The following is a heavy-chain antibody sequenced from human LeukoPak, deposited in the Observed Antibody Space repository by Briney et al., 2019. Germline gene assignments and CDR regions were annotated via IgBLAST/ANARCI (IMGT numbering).Heavy chain of an antibody. Sequence: SETLSLTCTVSGGSISSYYWSWIRQSAGKGLEWIGRIYTSGSTNYNPSLKSRVTMSVDTSKNQFSLKLSSVTAADTAVYYCALLYDYVWGSYLDYWGQGTLVTVSS. CDR3: ALLYDYVWGSYLDY. D-gene: IGHD3-16*02. CDR1: GGSISSYY. V-gene: IGHV4-4*07. CDR2: IYTSGST. J-gene: IGHJ4*02.